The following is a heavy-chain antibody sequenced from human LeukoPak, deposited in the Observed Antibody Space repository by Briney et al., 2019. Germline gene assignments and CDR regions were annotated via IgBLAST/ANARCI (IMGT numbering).Heavy chain of an antibody. J-gene: IGHJ4*02. V-gene: IGHV3-23*01. CDR2: ISGSGGST. Sequence: GGSLRLSCAASGFTFSSYAMSWVRQAPGKGLEWVSAISGSGGSTYYADSVKGRFTISRDNSKNTLYLQMNSLRAEDTAVYYCAKDRGVKKYCTGGSCYVLDYWGQGTLVTVSS. CDR3: AKDRGVKKYCTGGSCYVLDY. D-gene: IGHD2-15*01. CDR1: GFTFSSYA.